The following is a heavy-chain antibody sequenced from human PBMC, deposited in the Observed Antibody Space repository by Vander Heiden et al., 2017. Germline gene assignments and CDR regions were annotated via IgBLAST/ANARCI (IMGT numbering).Heavy chain of an antibody. D-gene: IGHD1-26*01. CDR3: AKDSGADWYFDL. CDR2: ISWDGGTT. Sequence: EVQLVESGGVVVQPGGSLRPPCAASGFTFDDYTMHWVRQAPGKGLEWVSHISWDGGTTFYADSVKGRFTISRDNSKNSLYLYMNSLRTEDTAFYYCAKDSGADWYFDLWGRGTLVTVSS. CDR1: GFTFDDYT. V-gene: IGHV3-43*01. J-gene: IGHJ2*01.